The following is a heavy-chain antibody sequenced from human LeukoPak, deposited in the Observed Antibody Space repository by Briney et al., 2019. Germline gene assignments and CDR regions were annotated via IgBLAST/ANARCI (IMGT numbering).Heavy chain of an antibody. CDR1: GYSFTTYW. Sequence: GESLKISCRGPGYSFTTYWIGWVRQMPGKGLEWVGIIYPGDSDTRYRPSFQGQVTISADKSISAAYLQWNSLKASDTAMYYCARAGYSGYTFDYWGQGTLVTVSS. CDR2: IYPGDSDT. D-gene: IGHD5-12*01. V-gene: IGHV5-51*01. CDR3: ARAGYSGYTFDY. J-gene: IGHJ4*02.